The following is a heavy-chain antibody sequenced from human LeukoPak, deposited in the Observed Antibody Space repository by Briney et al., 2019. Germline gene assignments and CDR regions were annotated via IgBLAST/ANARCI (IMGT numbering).Heavy chain of an antibody. D-gene: IGHD1-26*01. J-gene: IGHJ3*02. CDR1: GGSISSGGYY. CDR2: IYHSGST. V-gene: IGHV4-30-2*01. CDR3: ARDRGPTDDAFDI. Sequence: SQTLSLTCTVSGGSISSGGYYWSWIRQPPGKGLEWTGYIYHSGSTYYNPSLKSRVTISVDRSKNQFSLKLSSVTAADTAVYYCARDRGPTDDAFDIWGQGTMVTVSS.